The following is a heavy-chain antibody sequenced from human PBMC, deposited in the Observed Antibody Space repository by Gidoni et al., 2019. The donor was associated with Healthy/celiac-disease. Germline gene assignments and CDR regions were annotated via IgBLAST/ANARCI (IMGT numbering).Heavy chain of an antibody. CDR1: GFTFSSYE. Sequence: EVQLVESGGGLVQPGGSLRLSCAASGFTFSSYEMNWVRQAPGKGLEWVSYISSSGSTIYYADSVKGRFTISRDNAKNSLYLQMNSLRAEDTAVYYCAREDIVARRYYYYGMDVWGQGTTVTVSS. CDR2: ISSSGSTI. J-gene: IGHJ6*02. CDR3: AREDIVARRYYYYGMDV. V-gene: IGHV3-48*03. D-gene: IGHD5-12*01.